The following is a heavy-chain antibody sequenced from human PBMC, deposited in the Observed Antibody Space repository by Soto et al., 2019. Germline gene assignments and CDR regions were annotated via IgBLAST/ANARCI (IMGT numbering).Heavy chain of an antibody. CDR1: GGSISSYY. D-gene: IGHD3-22*01. CDR3: ARDYGWLGYYYGMDV. J-gene: IGHJ6*02. CDR2: IYYSGST. Sequence: ASETLSLTCTVSGGSISSYYWSWIRQPPGKGLEWIGYIYYSGSTNYNPSLKSRVTISVDTSKNQFSLKLSSVTAADTAVYYCARDYGWLGYYYGMDVWGQGTTVTVSS. V-gene: IGHV4-59*01.